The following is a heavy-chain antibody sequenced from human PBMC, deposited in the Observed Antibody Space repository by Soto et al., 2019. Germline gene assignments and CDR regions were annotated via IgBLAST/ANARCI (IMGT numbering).Heavy chain of an antibody. J-gene: IGHJ6*02. Sequence: SETLSLTCTVSGGSISSSSYYWGWIRQPPGKGLEWIGSIYYSGSTYYNPSLKSRVTTSVDTSKNQFSLKLSSVTAADTAVYYCARLGVGATVRYYYYGMDVWGQGTTVTVSS. V-gene: IGHV4-39*01. CDR1: GGSISSSSYY. CDR2: IYYSGST. D-gene: IGHD1-26*01. CDR3: ARLGVGATVRYYYYGMDV.